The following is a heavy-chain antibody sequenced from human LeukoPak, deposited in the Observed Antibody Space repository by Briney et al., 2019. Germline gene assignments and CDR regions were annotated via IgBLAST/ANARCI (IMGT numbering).Heavy chain of an antibody. CDR3: ARDRSSGWSYGMDV. J-gene: IGHJ6*02. V-gene: IGHV3-11*01. D-gene: IGHD6-19*01. CDR2: ISSSGSTI. CDR1: GFTFSDYY. Sequence: GGSLRLSCAASGFTFSDYYMSWIRQAPGKGLEWVSYISSSGSTIYYADSVKGRFTISRDNAKNSLYLQMNSLRAEDTAVYYCARDRSSGWSYGMDVWGQGTTVTVSS.